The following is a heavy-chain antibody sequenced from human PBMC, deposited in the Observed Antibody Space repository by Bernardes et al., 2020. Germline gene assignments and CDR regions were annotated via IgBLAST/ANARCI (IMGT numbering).Heavy chain of an antibody. D-gene: IGHD3-16*01. Sequence: VGSLRLSCAASGFTFSDYSMNWVRQAPGKGLEWISYISGGSSTIFYADSVKGRFSISRDNAKNSLSLQMNSLRDEDTAVYYCAREGYDYIWGSYNPFDYWGQGTLVTVSS. CDR1: GFTFSDYS. J-gene: IGHJ4*02. CDR2: ISGGSSTI. V-gene: IGHV3-48*02. CDR3: AREGYDYIWGSYNPFDY.